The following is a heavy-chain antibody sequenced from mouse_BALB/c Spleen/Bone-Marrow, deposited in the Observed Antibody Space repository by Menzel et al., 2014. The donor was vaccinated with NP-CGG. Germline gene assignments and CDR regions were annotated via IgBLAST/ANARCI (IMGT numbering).Heavy chain of an antibody. CDR2: INPSNGRT. V-gene: IGHV1S81*02. D-gene: IGHD1-1*02. J-gene: IGHJ4*01. CDR1: GYTFTSYW. CDR3: ARGGGSYYAMDY. Sequence: VKPGASVKLSCKASGYTFTSYWMHWVKQRPGQGLEWIGEINPSNGRTNYNEKFKSKATLTVDKSSSTAYMQLSSLTSEDSAVYYCARGGGSYYAMDYWGQGTSVTVSS.